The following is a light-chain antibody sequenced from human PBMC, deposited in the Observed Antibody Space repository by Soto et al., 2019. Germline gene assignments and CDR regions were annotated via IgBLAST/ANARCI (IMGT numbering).Light chain of an antibody. V-gene: IGKV3-20*01. J-gene: IGKJ2*01. CDR2: GAS. CDR1: QSVSSSY. Sequence: EIVLTQSPGTLSLSPGERATLSCRASQSVSSSYLAWYQQKPGQAPRLLIYGASSRATGIPARFSGSGSGTDFTLTISRLEPEDFAVYYCQQYGSSPPNFGQGTKLEIK. CDR3: QQYGSSPPN.